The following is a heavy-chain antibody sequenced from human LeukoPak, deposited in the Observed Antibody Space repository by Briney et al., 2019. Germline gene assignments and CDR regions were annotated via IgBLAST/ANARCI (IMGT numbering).Heavy chain of an antibody. V-gene: IGHV3-7*01. CDR2: IKQDGSEK. D-gene: IGHD3-16*02. CDR3: ARDANYDYVWGSYPVY. J-gene: IGHJ4*02. CDR1: GFTFSSYW. Sequence: GGSLRLSCAASGFTFSSYWLSWVRQGPGQGLEWVSNIKQDGSEKYYVDSVKGRFTISRDNAKTSLYLQMNSLRAEDTAVYYCARDANYDYVWGSYPVYWGQGTLVTVSS.